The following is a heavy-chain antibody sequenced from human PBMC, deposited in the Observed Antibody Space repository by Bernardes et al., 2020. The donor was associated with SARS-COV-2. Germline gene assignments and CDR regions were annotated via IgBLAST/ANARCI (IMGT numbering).Heavy chain of an antibody. CDR3: ARGGSTITARPNYFNY. D-gene: IGHD6-6*01. J-gene: IGHJ4*02. V-gene: IGHV4-34*01. CDR2: INHSGST. Sequence: SETLSLTCAVSGGSFSGYYWSWIRQPPGKGLEWIGEINHSGSTNYNPSLKSRVTISVDTSKNQFSLKLSSVTAADTAVFYCARGGSTITARPNYFNYWGQGTLVTVSS. CDR1: GGSFSGYY.